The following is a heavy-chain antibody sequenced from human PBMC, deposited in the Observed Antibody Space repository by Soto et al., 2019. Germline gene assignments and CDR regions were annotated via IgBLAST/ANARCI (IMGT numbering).Heavy chain of an antibody. Sequence: EVQLVESGGGLVQPGGSLRLSCAASGFTFSSYEMNWVRQAPGQGLEWVSYISSSGSTIYYADSVKGRFTISRDNAKDSLYLQIDGMRAEDTAVYYCARKTYYGSGSYFDYWGQGTLVTVSS. CDR2: ISSSGSTI. D-gene: IGHD3-10*01. CDR3: ARKTYYGSGSYFDY. J-gene: IGHJ4*02. CDR1: GFTFSSYE. V-gene: IGHV3-48*03.